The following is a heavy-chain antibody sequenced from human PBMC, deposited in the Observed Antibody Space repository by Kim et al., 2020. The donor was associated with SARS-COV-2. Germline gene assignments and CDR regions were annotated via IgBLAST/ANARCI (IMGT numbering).Heavy chain of an antibody. Sequence: YADSVKGRFTFSRDNSWSTLSLQMNSLRAEDTAVYYCAKRSATGSYYFDYWGQGILVTVSS. J-gene: IGHJ4*02. V-gene: IGHV3-23*01. D-gene: IGHD6-6*01. CDR3: AKRSATGSYYFDY.